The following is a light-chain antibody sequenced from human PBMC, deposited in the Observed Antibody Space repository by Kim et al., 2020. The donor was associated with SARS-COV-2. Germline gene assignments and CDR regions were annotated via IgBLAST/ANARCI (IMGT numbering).Light chain of an antibody. CDR2: EKS. CDR3: QQRDDCGA. V-gene: IGKV3-11*01. CDR1: QTVNTY. J-gene: IGKJ4*01. Sequence: SLSPGERATLSCRASQTVNTYLAWYQQKPGQAPRLLIYEKSKRATGIPARFSGSGSGTDSTLTISSLEPEDFAIYYCQQRDDCGAFGGGTKVDIK.